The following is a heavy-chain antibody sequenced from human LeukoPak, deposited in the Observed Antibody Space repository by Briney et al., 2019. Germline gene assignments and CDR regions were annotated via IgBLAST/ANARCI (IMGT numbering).Heavy chain of an antibody. CDR1: GFPFSSYA. CDR3: ARDPVYYFDY. J-gene: IGHJ4*02. Sequence: GGSLRLSCAASGFPFSSYAMGWVRQAPGKGLEWVANIKQDGSEKYYVDSVKGRFTISRDNAKNSLYLQMNSLRAEDTAVYYCARDPVYYFDYWGQGTLVTVPS. V-gene: IGHV3-7*01. CDR2: IKQDGSEK.